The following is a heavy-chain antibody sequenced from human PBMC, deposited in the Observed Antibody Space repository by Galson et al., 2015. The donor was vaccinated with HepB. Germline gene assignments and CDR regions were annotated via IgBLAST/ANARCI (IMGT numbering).Heavy chain of an antibody. Sequence: SLRLSCAASGFTFNTYAMSWVRQAPGKGLEWVSGFSVSGDREMYADSVKGRFTISRDNSNSKLYLQMSSLRADDTAVYYCVSLYYDSRIYHYFDYWGQGALVTVSS. J-gene: IGHJ4*02. D-gene: IGHD3-10*01. CDR3: VSLYYDSRIYHYFDY. CDR2: FSVSGDRE. CDR1: GFTFNTYA. V-gene: IGHV3-23*01.